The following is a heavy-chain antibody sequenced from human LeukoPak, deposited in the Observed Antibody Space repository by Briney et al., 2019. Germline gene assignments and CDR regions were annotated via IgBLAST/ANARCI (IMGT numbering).Heavy chain of an antibody. CDR2: ISSNGAST. CDR1: GFILSSYA. J-gene: IGHJ4*02. Sequence: GGSLRLSCAASGFILSSYAMYWVRQAPGKGLEYVSSISSNGASTYYANSVKGRFTVSRDSSKNTLYLQMGSLRVEDMAVYYCARDPFGDNYFDCWGQGTLVTVSS. D-gene: IGHD3-9*01. V-gene: IGHV3-64*01. CDR3: ARDPFGDNYFDC.